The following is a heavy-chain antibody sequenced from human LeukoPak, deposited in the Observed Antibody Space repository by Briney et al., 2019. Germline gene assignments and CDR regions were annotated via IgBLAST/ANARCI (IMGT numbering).Heavy chain of an antibody. Sequence: ASVKVSCKASGYTFTSYAMHWVRQAPGQRLEWMGWINAGNGNTKYSQKFQGRVTITRDTSASTAYMELSSLRSEDTAVYYCARDLLPGGYSYGSSANDAFDIWGQGTMVTVSS. CDR2: INAGNGNT. V-gene: IGHV1-3*01. J-gene: IGHJ3*02. CDR1: GYTFTSYA. D-gene: IGHD5-18*01. CDR3: ARDLLPGGYSYGSSANDAFDI.